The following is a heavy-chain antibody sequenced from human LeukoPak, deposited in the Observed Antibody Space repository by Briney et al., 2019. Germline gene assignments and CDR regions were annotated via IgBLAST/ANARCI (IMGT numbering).Heavy chain of an antibody. CDR2: IKSKTDGGIK. D-gene: IGHD3-22*01. Sequence: GGSLRLSCAASGFTFSNAWMGWVRQAPGKGREWVGRIKSKTDGGIKDYAAPVKGRFTISRDDSKNTLYLQMNSLKTEDTAVYYCTTDDPMIVVVLDAFDIWGQGTMVTVSS. CDR3: TTDDPMIVVVLDAFDI. J-gene: IGHJ3*02. CDR1: GFTFSNAW. V-gene: IGHV3-15*01.